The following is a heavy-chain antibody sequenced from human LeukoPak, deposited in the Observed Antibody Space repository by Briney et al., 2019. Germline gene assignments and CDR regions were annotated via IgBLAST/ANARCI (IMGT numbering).Heavy chain of an antibody. D-gene: IGHD3-10*01. J-gene: IGHJ4*02. Sequence: SGTLSLTCAVYGGSFSSYYWGWIRQPPGKGLEWIGSIYYSGSTYYNPSLKSRVTISVDTSKNQFSLKLSSVTAADTAVYYCARRSGSGGYCFDYWGQGTLVTVSS. CDR1: GGSFSSYY. CDR2: IYYSGST. V-gene: IGHV4-39*01. CDR3: ARRSGSGGYCFDY.